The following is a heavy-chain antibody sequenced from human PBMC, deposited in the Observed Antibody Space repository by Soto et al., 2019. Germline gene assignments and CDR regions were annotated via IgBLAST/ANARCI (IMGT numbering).Heavy chain of an antibody. J-gene: IGHJ4*02. CDR3: ATLRFFPYYFDY. CDR1: GFTFSDHY. CDR2: TRNKANSYTT. D-gene: IGHD3-3*01. V-gene: IGHV3-72*01. Sequence: EVQLVESGGGLVQPGGSLRLSCAASGFTFSDHYMDWVRQAPGKGLEWVGRTRNKANSYTTEYAASVKGRFTISRDDSKNSLYLQMTSLKTEDTAVYYCATLRFFPYYFDYWGQRTLVTVSS.